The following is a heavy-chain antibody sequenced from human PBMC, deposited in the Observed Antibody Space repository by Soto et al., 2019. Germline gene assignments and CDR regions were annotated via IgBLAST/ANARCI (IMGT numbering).Heavy chain of an antibody. CDR1: GFMFSSSA. Sequence: GGSLRLSCAVSGFMFSSSAMSWVRQAPGKGLDLVSYIDTRGVFIQHAESVRGRFTISRDNAKKSLYLEMNNLRPEDTAVYYCARVDYFCSSGPFLHVFYIRAQGTMVTVSS. CDR2: IDTRGVFI. D-gene: IGHD3-22*01. V-gene: IGHV3-21*04. J-gene: IGHJ3*02. CDR3: ARVDYFCSSGPFLHVFYI.